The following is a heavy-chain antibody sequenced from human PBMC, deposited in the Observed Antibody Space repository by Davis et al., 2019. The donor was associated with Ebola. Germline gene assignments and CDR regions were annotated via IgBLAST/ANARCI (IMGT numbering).Heavy chain of an antibody. CDR3: ARDRGYCSGGSCPNHYYYYGMDV. V-gene: IGHV1-69*13. CDR2: IIPIFGTA. Sequence: SVKVSCKASGGTFSSYAISWVGQAPGQGLEWMGGIIPIFGTANYAQKFQGRVTITADESTSTAYMELSSLRSEDTAVYYCARDRGYCSGGSCPNHYYYYGMDVWGQGTTVTVSS. D-gene: IGHD2-15*01. CDR1: GGTFSSYA. J-gene: IGHJ6*02.